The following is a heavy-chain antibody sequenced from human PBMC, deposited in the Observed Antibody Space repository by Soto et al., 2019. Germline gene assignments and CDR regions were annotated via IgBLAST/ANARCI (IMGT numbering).Heavy chain of an antibody. CDR1: GFSLSTSGVG. CDR2: IYWDNDK. V-gene: IGHV2-5*02. Sequence: QITLKESGPTLVKPTQTLTLTCTFSGFSLSTSGVGVGWIRQPPGKALEWLALIYWDNDKRYIPSLKSRLTITKDTSKNQVVLRMTNMDPVDTATYYCAHSISSSWYGKLVYWGQGTLVTVSS. J-gene: IGHJ4*02. D-gene: IGHD6-13*01. CDR3: AHSISSSWYGKLVY.